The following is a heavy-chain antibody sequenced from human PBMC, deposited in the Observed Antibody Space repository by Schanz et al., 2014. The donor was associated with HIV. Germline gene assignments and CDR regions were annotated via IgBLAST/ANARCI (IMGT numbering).Heavy chain of an antibody. CDR3: ARGAAEMATMTPWRY. V-gene: IGHV1-18*01. Sequence: QVQLVQSGAAVKKPGASVKVSCKASGYTFISYGISWVRQAPGQGLEWMGWISAYNGNTNYAQKFQGRLTMTTDTSTSTAYMELRSLRSDDTAVYYCARGAAEMATMTPWRYWGQGTLVTVSS. D-gene: IGHD5-12*01. CDR2: ISAYNGNT. J-gene: IGHJ4*02. CDR1: GYTFISYG.